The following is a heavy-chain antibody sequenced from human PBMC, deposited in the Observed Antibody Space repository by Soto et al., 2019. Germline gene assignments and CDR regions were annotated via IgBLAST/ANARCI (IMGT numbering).Heavy chain of an antibody. V-gene: IGHV3-23*01. D-gene: IGHD1-1*01. CDR1: GFTFSSYA. J-gene: IGHJ3*01. CDR2: ISGSGGST. CDR3: AMSQERRRLDALDF. Sequence: GGSLRLSCAASGFTFSSYAMSWVRQAPGKGLEWVSAISGSGGSTYYADSVKGRFTISRDNSKNTLYLQMNSLRAEDTAVYYCAMSQERRRLDALDFWGKGTMVTGS.